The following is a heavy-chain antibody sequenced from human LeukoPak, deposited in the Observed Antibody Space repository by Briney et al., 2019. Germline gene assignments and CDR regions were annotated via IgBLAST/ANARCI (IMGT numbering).Heavy chain of an antibody. V-gene: IGHV3-21*01. CDR2: ISSSSSYI. D-gene: IGHD4-17*01. J-gene: IGHJ4*02. CDR3: ASFAGMTTVTTNPVDY. Sequence: PGGSLRLSCAASGFTFSSYSMNWVRQAPGKGLEWVSSISSSSSYIYYADSAKGRFTISRDNAKNSLYLQMNSLRAEDTAVYYCASFAGMTTVTTNPVDYWGQGTLVTVSS. CDR1: GFTFSSYS.